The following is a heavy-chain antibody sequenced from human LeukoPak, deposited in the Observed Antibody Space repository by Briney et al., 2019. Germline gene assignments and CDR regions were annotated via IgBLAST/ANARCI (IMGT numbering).Heavy chain of an antibody. D-gene: IGHD2-2*01. V-gene: IGHV3-48*01. Sequence: GGTLRLSCAASGFTFSSYSMNWVRQAPGKGLEWVSYISSSSSTIYYADSVKGRFTISRDNAKNSLYLQMNSLRAEDTAVYYCHVVPAAMDAFDIWGQGTMVTVSS. J-gene: IGHJ3*02. CDR1: GFTFSSYS. CDR3: HVVPAAMDAFDI. CDR2: ISSSSSTI.